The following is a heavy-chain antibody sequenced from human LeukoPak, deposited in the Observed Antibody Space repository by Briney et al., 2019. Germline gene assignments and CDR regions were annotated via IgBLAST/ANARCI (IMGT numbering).Heavy chain of an antibody. CDR3: GRGDPDY. J-gene: IGHJ4*02. Sequence: GGSLRLSCAASGFTFSSYAMSWVRQAPGKGLEWVSTISGSGGVTYYPDSVRGRFTISRDNSKNTLHLQMDSLRAEDTAVYYCGRGDPDYWGQGTLVTVSS. CDR2: ISGSGGVT. CDR1: GFTFSSYA. V-gene: IGHV3-23*01.